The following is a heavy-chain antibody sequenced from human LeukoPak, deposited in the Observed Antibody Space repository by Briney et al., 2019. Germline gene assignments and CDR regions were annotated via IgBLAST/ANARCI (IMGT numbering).Heavy chain of an antibody. D-gene: IGHD3-16*01. CDR1: GFTVSSNY. J-gene: IGHJ4*02. V-gene: IGHV3-66*01. CDR3: ASGDMITPYYFDY. CDR2: IYSGGST. Sequence: GGSLRLSCAASGFTVSSNYMSLVRQAPGKGLEWVSVIYSGGSTYYADSVKGRFTISRDNSKNTLYLQMNSLRAEDTAVYYCASGDMITPYYFDYWGQGTLVTVSS.